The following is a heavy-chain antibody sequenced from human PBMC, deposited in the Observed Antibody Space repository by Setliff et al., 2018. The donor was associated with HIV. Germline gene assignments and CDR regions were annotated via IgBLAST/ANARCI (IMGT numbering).Heavy chain of an antibody. V-gene: IGHV3-48*01. CDR3: AREVLRGGDDAFGL. J-gene: IGHJ3*01. CDR2: ISRGGDSI. Sequence: PGGSLRLSCAASGFTFWSHSMLWARQAPGKGLQWVAYISRGGDSIFYEDSVKGRFTISRDNARNSLYLQMNSLTVEDTGVYYCAREVLRGGDDAFGLWGRGTVVTVSS. CDR1: GFTFWSHS. D-gene: IGHD3-10*01.